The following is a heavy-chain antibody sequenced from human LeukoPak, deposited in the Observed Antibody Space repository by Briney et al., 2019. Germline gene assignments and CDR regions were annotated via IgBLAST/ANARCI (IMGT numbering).Heavy chain of an antibody. V-gene: IGHV1-69*13. J-gene: IGHJ4*02. D-gene: IGHD3-3*01. CDR3: ARDYDFWSGYDY. CDR2: IIPIFGTA. CDR1: GGTFSSYA. Sequence: ASVKVSCKASGGTFSSYAISWVRQAPGQGLEWMGGIIPIFGTANYAQKFQGRVTITADESTSTAYMELSSLRSDDTAVYYCARDYDFWSGYDYWGQGTLVTVSS.